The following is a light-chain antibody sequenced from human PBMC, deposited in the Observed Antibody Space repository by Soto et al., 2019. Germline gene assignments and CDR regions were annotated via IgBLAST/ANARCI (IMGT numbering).Light chain of an antibody. CDR2: DVS. CDR3: CSSAGSYTCDVV. V-gene: IGLV2-11*01. CDR1: SSDVGGYNY. Sequence: QSALTQPRSVSGSPGQSVTISCTGTSSDVGGYNYFSWYQQHPGKAHKLMIYDVSKRPSGVTDRFSGSKSGNTASLTSSALQAEDEEDYYCCSSAGSYTCDVVFGGGTKVTVL. J-gene: IGLJ2*01.